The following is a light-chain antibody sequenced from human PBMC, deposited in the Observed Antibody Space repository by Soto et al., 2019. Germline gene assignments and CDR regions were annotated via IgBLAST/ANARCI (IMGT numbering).Light chain of an antibody. J-gene: IGLJ2*01. CDR3: CSYASTNTV. CDR1: SSDIGSYNL. Sequence: QSALTQPASVSGSPGQSITISCTGTSSDIGSYNLVSWYQQHPGKAPKLMIYEVSKRPSGVSSRFSGSKSGNTASLTVSGLQAEDEADYYCCSYASTNTVLGGGTKLTVL. V-gene: IGLV2-23*02. CDR2: EVS.